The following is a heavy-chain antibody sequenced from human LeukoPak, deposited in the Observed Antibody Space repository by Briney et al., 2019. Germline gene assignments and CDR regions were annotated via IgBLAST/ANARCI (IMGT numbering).Heavy chain of an antibody. V-gene: IGHV4-59*08. CDR3: ARHGGSLGYFDH. Sequence: PSETLSLTCTVSSGSISTFYWSWIRQPPGKGLEWIGYVYQSGTTSYNPSLKRRVTISADTSKNQLSLRVTSVTAADTAVYYCARHGGSLGYFDHWGQGTLVTVSS. CDR2: VYQSGTT. J-gene: IGHJ4*02. D-gene: IGHD1-26*01. CDR1: SGSISTFY.